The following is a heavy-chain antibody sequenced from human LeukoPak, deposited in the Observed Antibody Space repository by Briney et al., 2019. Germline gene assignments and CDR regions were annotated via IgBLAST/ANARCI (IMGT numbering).Heavy chain of an antibody. D-gene: IGHD2-15*01. Sequence: GASVKVSCKASGGTFSSYAISWVRRAPGQGLEWMGGIIPIFGTANYAQKFQGRVTITTDESTSTAYMELSSLRSEDTAAYYCASTRDIVVVVAAPPPRRPSDWYFDLWGRGTLVTVSS. CDR3: ASTRDIVVVVAAPPPRRPSDWYFDL. CDR2: IIPIFGTA. CDR1: GGTFSSYA. J-gene: IGHJ2*01. V-gene: IGHV1-69*05.